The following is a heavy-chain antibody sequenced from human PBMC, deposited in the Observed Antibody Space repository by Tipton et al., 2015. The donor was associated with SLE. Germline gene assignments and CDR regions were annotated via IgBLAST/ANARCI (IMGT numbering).Heavy chain of an antibody. J-gene: IGHJ4*02. Sequence: TLSLTCTVSGGSISSHYWSWIGQPPGKGLEWIGYIYYSGSTNYNPSLKSRVTISVDTSKNQFSLKLSSVTAADTAVYYCARSYCSGGSCYLDYWGQGTLVTVSS. CDR2: IYYSGST. D-gene: IGHD2-15*01. CDR3: ARSYCSGGSCYLDY. V-gene: IGHV4-59*08. CDR1: GGSISSHY.